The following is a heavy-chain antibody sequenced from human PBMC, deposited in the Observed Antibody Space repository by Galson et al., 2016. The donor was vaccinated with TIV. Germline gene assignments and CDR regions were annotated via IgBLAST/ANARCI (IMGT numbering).Heavy chain of an antibody. Sequence: SVKVSCKASGYPFSAYYIHWVRQAPGQGLEWMGWINPYSADTNYAQSFQGRVSMTSDTSINTAYMELSRLRPDATAIFFCARGFNYGFDFYYGMDVWGQGTTVTVSS. D-gene: IGHD5-18*01. CDR3: ARGFNYGFDFYYGMDV. CDR1: GYPFSAYY. V-gene: IGHV1-2*02. CDR2: INPYSADT. J-gene: IGHJ6*02.